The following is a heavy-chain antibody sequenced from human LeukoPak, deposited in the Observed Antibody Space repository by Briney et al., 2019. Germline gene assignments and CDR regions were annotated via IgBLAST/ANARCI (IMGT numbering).Heavy chain of an antibody. V-gene: IGHV4-34*01. CDR1: GGYFSGYY. Sequence: SETLSLTCAVYGGYFSGYYWSWIRQPPGKGLEWIGEINHSGSTNYNPSLKSRVTISIDTSKNQFSLKLTSVTAADTAVYYCARHGDSSSWGFYYYYYMDVWGKGTTVTISS. CDR2: INHSGST. CDR3: ARHGDSSSWGFYYYYYMDV. D-gene: IGHD6-13*01. J-gene: IGHJ6*03.